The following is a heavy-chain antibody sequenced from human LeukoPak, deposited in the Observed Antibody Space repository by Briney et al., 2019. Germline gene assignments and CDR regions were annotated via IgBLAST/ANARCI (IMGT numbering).Heavy chain of an antibody. CDR3: ARDRVLAVAGTAPFDI. CDR2: INPNSGGT. J-gene: IGHJ3*02. CDR1: GYTFTGYY. D-gene: IGHD6-19*01. Sequence: ASVKVSCKASGYTFTGYYMHWVRQAPGQGLEWMGWINPNSGGTNYAQKFQGRVTMTRDTSISTAYMELSRLRSDDTAVYYCARDRVLAVAGTAPFDIWGQGTMVTVSS. V-gene: IGHV1-2*02.